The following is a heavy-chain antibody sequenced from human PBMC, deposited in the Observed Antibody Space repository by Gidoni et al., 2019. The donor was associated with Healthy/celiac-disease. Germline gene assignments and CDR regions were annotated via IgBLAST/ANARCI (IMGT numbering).Heavy chain of an antibody. V-gene: IGHV3-7*03. J-gene: IGHJ4*02. CDR1: GFTFSRYW. Sequence: EVQLVASGGGLVQPGGSLRLSCAASGFTFSRYWMGWVRQAPGKGLEWVANIKQDGSEKDYVDSVKGRFTISRDNAKNSLYLQMNSLRAEDTAVYYCARGTSGWFDYWGQGTLVTVSS. D-gene: IGHD6-19*01. CDR3: ARGTSGWFDY. CDR2: IKQDGSEK.